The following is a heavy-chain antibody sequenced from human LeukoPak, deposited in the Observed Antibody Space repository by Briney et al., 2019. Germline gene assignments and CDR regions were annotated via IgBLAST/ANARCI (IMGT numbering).Heavy chain of an antibody. J-gene: IGHJ4*02. D-gene: IGHD3-16*02. CDR1: GGTFSSYA. V-gene: IGHV1-69*01. CDR2: IIPIFGTA. Sequence: SVKVSCKASGGTFSSYAISWVRQAPGQGLEWMGGIIPIFGTANYAQKFQGRVTITADESTSTAYMELSSLRSEDTAVYYCASQPGYDYVWGSYRYTTSGFDYWGQGTLVTVSS. CDR3: ASQPGYDYVWGSYRYTTSGFDY.